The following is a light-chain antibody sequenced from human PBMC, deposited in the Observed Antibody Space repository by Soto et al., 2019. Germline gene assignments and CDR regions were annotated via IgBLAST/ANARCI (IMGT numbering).Light chain of an antibody. J-gene: IGLJ1*01. Sequence: QSVLTQPRSVSGSPGQSVTISCTGTSSDVGGYNYVSWYQQHPGKAPKLMIYDVSKRPSGVPDRFSGSKSGNTASLTISGLQAEDEADYYCCSYAGSYTDGFGTWTKVTVL. CDR3: CSYAGSYTDG. V-gene: IGLV2-11*01. CDR1: SSDVGGYNY. CDR2: DVS.